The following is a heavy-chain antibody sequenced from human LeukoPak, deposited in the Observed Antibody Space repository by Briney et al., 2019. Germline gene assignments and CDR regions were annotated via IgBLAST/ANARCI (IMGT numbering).Heavy chain of an antibody. CDR1: GFTFSDYY. Sequence: PGGSLRLSCAASGFTFSDYYMSWIRQAPGKGLEWVSSISSSSSYIYYADPVKGRFTISRDNAKNSLYLQMNSLRAEDTAVYYCARDLGGSYYEGVHDYWGQGTLVTVSS. V-gene: IGHV3-11*06. CDR2: ISSSSSYI. D-gene: IGHD1-26*01. J-gene: IGHJ4*02. CDR3: ARDLGGSYYEGVHDY.